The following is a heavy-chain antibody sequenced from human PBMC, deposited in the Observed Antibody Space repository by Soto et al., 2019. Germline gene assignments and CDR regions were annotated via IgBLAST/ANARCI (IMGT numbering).Heavy chain of an antibody. CDR2: FYYSASA. J-gene: IGHJ4*02. D-gene: IGHD1-1*01. V-gene: IGHV4-39*01. CDR3: ASSTGRRDYFDY. CDR1: GGSISSSTYY. Sequence: QLQLQESGPGLVKPSETLSLTCTVSGGSISSSTYYWGWIRQPPGKGLEGIGRFYYSASAYYSPSLKSRVTISVDTSKNQFSLKLSSVTAADTAVYYCASSTGRRDYFDYWAQGTLVTVSS.